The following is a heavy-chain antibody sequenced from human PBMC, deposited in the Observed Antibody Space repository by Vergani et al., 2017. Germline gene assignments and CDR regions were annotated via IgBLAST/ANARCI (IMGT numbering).Heavy chain of an antibody. Sequence: QVQLQESGPGLVKPSETLSLTCTVSGYSISSGYYWGWIRQPPGKGLEWIGSIYHSGSTYYNPSLKSRVTISVDTSKNQFSLKLSSVTAADTAVYYCARDAQWLVHHFDYWGQGTLVTVSS. D-gene: IGHD6-19*01. CDR1: GYSISSGYY. CDR3: ARDAQWLVHHFDY. J-gene: IGHJ4*02. V-gene: IGHV4-38-2*02. CDR2: IYHSGST.